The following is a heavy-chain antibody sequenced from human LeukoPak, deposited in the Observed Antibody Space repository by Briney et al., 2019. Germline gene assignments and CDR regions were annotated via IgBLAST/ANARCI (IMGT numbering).Heavy chain of an antibody. D-gene: IGHD3-10*01. CDR1: GGSFSGYY. Sequence: SETLSLTCAVYGGSFSGYYWSWIRQPPGKGLEWIGEINHSGSTNYNPSLKSRVTILVDKSRTQFSLKLSSVSAADTAVYYCASGLYGSGRAWAFDIWGQGTMVTVSS. CDR3: ASGLYGSGRAWAFDI. V-gene: IGHV4-34*01. CDR2: INHSGST. J-gene: IGHJ3*02.